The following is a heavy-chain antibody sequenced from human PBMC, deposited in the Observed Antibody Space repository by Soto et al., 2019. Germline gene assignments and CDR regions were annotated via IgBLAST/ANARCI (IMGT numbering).Heavy chain of an antibody. CDR3: ARALGYCSSTSCSSWFDP. D-gene: IGHD2-2*01. CDR1: GYTFPSYY. J-gene: IGHJ5*02. CDR2: INPRGGST. Sequence: ASVKVSCKASGYTFPSYYMHWVRQAPGQGLEWMGIINPRGGSTSYAQKFQGRVTMTRDTSTSTVYMELSSLRSEDTAVYYCARALGYCSSTSCSSWFDPWGQGTLVTVSS. V-gene: IGHV1-46*01.